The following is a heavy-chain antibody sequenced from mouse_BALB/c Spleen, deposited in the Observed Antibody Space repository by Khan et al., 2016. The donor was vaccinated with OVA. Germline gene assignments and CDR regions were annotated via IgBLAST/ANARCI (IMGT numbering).Heavy chain of an antibody. CDR3: ARVNGSGGVDY. J-gene: IGHJ2*02. Sequence: EVELVESGGGLVKPGGSLKLSCAASGFTFSRYPMSWVRQTPEKRLEWVASIGSGGSTYHPDSGKGRFTISRDTARNILFMQMRSLRYEDTAMYFCARVNGSGGVDYWGQGTSLTVS. CDR1: GFTFSRYP. D-gene: IGHD1-1*01. V-gene: IGHV5-6-5*01. CDR2: IGSGGST.